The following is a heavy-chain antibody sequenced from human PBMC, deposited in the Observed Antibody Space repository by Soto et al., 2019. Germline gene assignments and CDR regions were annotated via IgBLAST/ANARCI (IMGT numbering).Heavy chain of an antibody. V-gene: IGHV3-23*01. J-gene: IGHJ6*02. CDR2: ISGSGGST. CDR3: AKSPSYYYGMDV. CDR1: GFTFSSYA. Sequence: SCAASGFTFSSYAMSWVRQAPGKGLEWVSAISGSGGSTYYADSVKGRFTISRDNSKNTLYLQMNSLRAEDTAVYYCAKSPSYYYGMDVWGQGTTVTAP.